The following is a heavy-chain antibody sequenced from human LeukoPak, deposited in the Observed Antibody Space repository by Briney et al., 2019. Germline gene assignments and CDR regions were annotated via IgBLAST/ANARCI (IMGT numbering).Heavy chain of an antibody. Sequence: PSETLSLTCAVYGGSFSGYYWSWIRQSPGKGLEWIGEINHSGKTNHNPSLKSRVTTSVDTSKNQFSLKLNSVTAADTAVYYCARGHGSGSYYLNWFDPWGQGTLVTVSS. CDR2: INHSGKT. D-gene: IGHD3-10*01. V-gene: IGHV4-34*01. J-gene: IGHJ5*02. CDR3: ARGHGSGSYYLNWFDP. CDR1: GGSFSGYY.